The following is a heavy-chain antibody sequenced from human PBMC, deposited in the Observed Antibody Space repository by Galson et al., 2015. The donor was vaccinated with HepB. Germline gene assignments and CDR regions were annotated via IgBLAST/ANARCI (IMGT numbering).Heavy chain of an antibody. J-gene: IGHJ3*01. V-gene: IGHV5-51*03. Sequence: QSGAEVKKPGDSLKISCKTSGFDFPTHWIAWVRQRPGKGLEWMGIIFPGDSDSIYSPSFEGQVTMSVDESISTAYLHWGSLKASDTAVYYCARPQPTVVSPADTLDVWGQGTMVIVSS. D-gene: IGHD3-22*01. CDR2: IFPGDSDS. CDR3: ARPQPTVVSPADTLDV. CDR1: GFDFPTHW.